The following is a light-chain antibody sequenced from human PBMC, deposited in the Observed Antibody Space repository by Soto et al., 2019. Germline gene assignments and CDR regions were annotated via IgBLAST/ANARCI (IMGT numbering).Light chain of an antibody. CDR3: QQYYSTPRT. J-gene: IGKJ1*01. V-gene: IGKV4-1*01. Sequence: DTMMPLCPDSLAGSLGVRATINCKPSQSVLYSSNNKNYLAWYQQRPGQPPKLLIYWASTRESGVPDRFSGSGSGTDFTLTISSLQAEDVAVYYCQQYYSTPRTFGQGTKVDI. CDR2: WAS. CDR1: QSVLYSSNNKNY.